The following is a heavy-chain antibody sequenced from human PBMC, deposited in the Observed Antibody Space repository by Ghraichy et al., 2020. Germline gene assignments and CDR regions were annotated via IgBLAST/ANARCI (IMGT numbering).Heavy chain of an antibody. V-gene: IGHV3-30*18. CDR2: ISYDGNNK. Sequence: GGSLRLSCAASGFTFSTYGMHWVRQAPGKGLEWVAVISYDGNNKYYADSVKGRFTISRDNSKNTLCLQMNSLRAEDTAVYYCAKGPTGGYYFYGMDVWGQGTTVTVSS. CDR1: GFTFSTYG. J-gene: IGHJ6*02. CDR3: AKGPTGGYYFYGMDV. D-gene: IGHD3-10*01.